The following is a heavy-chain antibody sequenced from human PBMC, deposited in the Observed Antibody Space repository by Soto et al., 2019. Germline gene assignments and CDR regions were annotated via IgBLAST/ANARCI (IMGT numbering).Heavy chain of an antibody. CDR3: TTMDRRWFDP. CDR1: GGSINSGGYY. D-gene: IGHD3-10*01. V-gene: IGHV4-31*03. Sequence: QMQLQESGPGLVKPSQTLSLTCTVSGGSINSGGYYWTWIRQRPGKGLEWIGFISYTGSTYYSASLQSRTVISVDTSRNQFSLRLASVTAADTAIYYCTTMDRRWFDPWGPGAPVIVSS. CDR2: ISYTGST. J-gene: IGHJ5*02.